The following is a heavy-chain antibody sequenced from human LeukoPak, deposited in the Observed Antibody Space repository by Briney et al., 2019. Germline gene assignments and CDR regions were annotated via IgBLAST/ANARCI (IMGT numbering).Heavy chain of an antibody. D-gene: IGHD1-26*01. J-gene: IGHJ4*02. V-gene: IGHV4-59*01. Sequence: SETLSLTCTVSGGSIGSYYWSWIRLPPGKGLEWIGYIYDSGSTNYNPSLKSRVTISVDTSTNQFSLKLSSVTAADTAVYYCARCLSGTYYDYWGQGTLVTVSS. CDR2: IYDSGST. CDR3: ARCLSGTYYDY. CDR1: GGSIGSYY.